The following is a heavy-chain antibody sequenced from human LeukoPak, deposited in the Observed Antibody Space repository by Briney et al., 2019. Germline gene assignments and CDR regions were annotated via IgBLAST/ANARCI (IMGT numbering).Heavy chain of an antibody. J-gene: IGHJ3*02. CDR2: INHSGSTS. CDR1: GESFSGYF. CDR3: ATTIAVADKDAFDI. V-gene: IGHV4-34*01. Sequence: PSETLFLTCAVYGESFSGYFWNWIRQPPGKGLEWIGEINHSGSTSNHNPSLKSRVTMSVDTSKNQFSLKLSSVTAADTAVYYCATTIAVADKDAFDIWGQGTMVTVSS. D-gene: IGHD6-19*01.